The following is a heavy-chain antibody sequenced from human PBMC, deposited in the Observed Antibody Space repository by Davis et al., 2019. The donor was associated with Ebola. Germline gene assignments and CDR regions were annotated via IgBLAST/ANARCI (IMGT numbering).Heavy chain of an antibody. D-gene: IGHD3-22*01. CDR1: GGSISSSNW. V-gene: IGHV4-4*02. CDR2: IYHSGTT. Sequence: SETLSLTCAVSGGSISSSNWWSWVRQSPGKGLEWIGEIYHSGTTNYNPSLKSRVTMSVDKSKNQFFLKLTSVTAADTAVYYCARDYYESSGYFSYFDLWGRGTLVSVSS. J-gene: IGHJ2*01. CDR3: ARDYYESSGYFSYFDL.